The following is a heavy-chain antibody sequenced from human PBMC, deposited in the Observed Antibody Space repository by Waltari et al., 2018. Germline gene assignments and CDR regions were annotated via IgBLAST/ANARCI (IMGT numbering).Heavy chain of an antibody. Sequence: QVQLVQSGAEVKKPGSSVKVSCKASGGTFSSYAISWVRQATGQGLEWMGGIIPIFVTANYAQKFQGRVTITTDESTSTAYMELSSLRSEDTAVYYCARVNSSSWYYPDWYFDLWGRGTLVTVSS. D-gene: IGHD6-13*01. CDR3: ARVNSSSWYYPDWYFDL. J-gene: IGHJ2*01. V-gene: IGHV1-69*05. CDR2: IIPIFVTA. CDR1: GGTFSSYA.